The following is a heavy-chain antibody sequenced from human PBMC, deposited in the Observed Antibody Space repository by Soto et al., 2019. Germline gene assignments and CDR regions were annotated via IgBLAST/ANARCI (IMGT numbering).Heavy chain of an antibody. Sequence: HPGGSLRLSCAASGFTFSSYAMSWVRQAPGKGLEWVSAISGSGGSTYYADSVKGRFTISRDNSKNTLYLQMNSLRAEDTAVYYSAKDMYYYDSSGYFNDAFDIWGKGTMVTVSS. D-gene: IGHD3-22*01. V-gene: IGHV3-23*01. CDR3: AKDMYYYDSSGYFNDAFDI. CDR2: ISGSGGST. CDR1: GFTFSSYA. J-gene: IGHJ3*02.